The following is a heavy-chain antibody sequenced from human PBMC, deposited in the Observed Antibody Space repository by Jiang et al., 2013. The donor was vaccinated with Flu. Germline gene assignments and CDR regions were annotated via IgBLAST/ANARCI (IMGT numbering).Heavy chain of an antibody. CDR1: GYTFTGYW. Sequence: QLVESGAEVKKPGASVRVSCRSSGYTFTGYWIHWVRQAPGQGLEWMGRINPSSGGTNYARKFQGRVTMTRDTSISTAYMELSSLRSDDTVVYYCARERSSTYLDAFDIWGQGTMVTVSS. V-gene: IGHV1-2*05. J-gene: IGHJ3*02. CDR2: INPSSGGT. CDR3: ARERSSTYLDAFDI. D-gene: IGHD6-13*01.